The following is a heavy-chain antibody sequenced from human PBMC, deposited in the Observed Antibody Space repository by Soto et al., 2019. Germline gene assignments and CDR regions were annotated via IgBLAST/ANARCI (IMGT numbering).Heavy chain of an antibody. J-gene: IGHJ4*02. Sequence: SGPTLVNPTHTLTLTCTFSGFSLSTSGVGVGWIRQPPGKALEWLALIYWDDDKRYSPSLKSRLTITKDTSKNQVVLTMTSMXPVXXXTYYCXXXXXAAXMFDYWGQGXXVTXXS. D-gene: IGHD6-13*01. CDR1: GFSLSTSGVG. CDR3: XXXXXAAXMFDY. CDR2: IYWDDDK. V-gene: IGHV2-5*02.